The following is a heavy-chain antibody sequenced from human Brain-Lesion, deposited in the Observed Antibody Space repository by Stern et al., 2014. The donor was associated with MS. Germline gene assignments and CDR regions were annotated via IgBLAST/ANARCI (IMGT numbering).Heavy chain of an antibody. CDR2: INPNTGGN. D-gene: IGHD3-3*01. Sequence: VQLVESGAEVKKPGASVKVSCKTSGYIFTGYYIHWVRQAPGQGLEWMAWINPNTGGNKYAQKFQGRVTMSRETSISTAYVELSSLTSDDTAVYYCARDQRGITIFGVVTDYYYLGMDVWGQGTTVTVSS. J-gene: IGHJ6*02. V-gene: IGHV1-2*02. CDR1: GYIFTGYY. CDR3: ARDQRGITIFGVVTDYYYLGMDV.